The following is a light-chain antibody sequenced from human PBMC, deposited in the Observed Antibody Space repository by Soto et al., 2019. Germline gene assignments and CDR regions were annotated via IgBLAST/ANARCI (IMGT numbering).Light chain of an antibody. Sequence: EIVLTQSPGTLSLSPGERATLSCRASQSVSSSYLAWYQQKPGQAPRLLIYGASSRATGIPDRFSGSGSGTDFTLTISRLEAEDFAVYYWQQYDSSPLTFRGGTKVEMK. CDR1: QSVSSSY. CDR3: QQYDSSPLT. V-gene: IGKV3-20*01. J-gene: IGKJ4*01. CDR2: GAS.